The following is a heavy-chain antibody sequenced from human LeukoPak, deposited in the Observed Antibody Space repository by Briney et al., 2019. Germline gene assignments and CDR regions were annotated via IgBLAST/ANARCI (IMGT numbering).Heavy chain of an antibody. J-gene: IGHJ4*02. D-gene: IGHD3-22*01. V-gene: IGHV3-48*03. CDR3: ASGGMVNRYYDSSGSDY. Sequence: PGGSLRLSCAASGFIFSSYEMNWVRQAPGKGLEWVSYISSSSSTIYYADSVKGRFTISRDNAKNSLYLQMNSLRAEDTAVYYCASGGMVNRYYDSSGSDYWGQGTLVTVSS. CDR2: ISSSSSTI. CDR1: GFIFSSYE.